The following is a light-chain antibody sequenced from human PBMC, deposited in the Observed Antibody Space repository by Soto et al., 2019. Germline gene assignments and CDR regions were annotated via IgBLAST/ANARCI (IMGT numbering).Light chain of an antibody. Sequence: LSAWAGEHEKITCQASQDISNFLNWYQQKPGKAPNLLIYDASNLETGVPSRFSGSASGTDFTFSICSLQPEDNATYYCQQHDDLPPACGRGTRLEIK. CDR3: QQHDDLPPA. J-gene: IGKJ5*01. CDR1: QDISNF. V-gene: IGKV1-33*01. CDR2: DAS.